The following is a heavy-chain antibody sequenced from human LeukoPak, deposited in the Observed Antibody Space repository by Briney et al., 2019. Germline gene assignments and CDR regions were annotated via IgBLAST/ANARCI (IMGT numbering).Heavy chain of an antibody. CDR3: ARSGGDSFDY. CDR1: GYTFTSYA. CDR2: INAGNGNT. D-gene: IGHD2-21*01. Sequence: ASVKVSRKASGYTFTSYAMHWVRQAPGQRLEWMGWINAGNGNTKYSQKFQGRVTITRDTSASTAYMELSGLISEDTAVYYCARSGGDSFDYWGQGTLVTVSS. V-gene: IGHV1-3*01. J-gene: IGHJ4*02.